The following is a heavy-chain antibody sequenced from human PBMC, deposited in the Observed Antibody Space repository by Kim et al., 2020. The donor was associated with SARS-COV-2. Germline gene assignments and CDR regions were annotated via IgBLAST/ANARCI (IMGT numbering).Heavy chain of an antibody. CDR3: AVSAGSSWSRKYYFDY. CDR2: ISYSGST. Sequence: SETLSLTCTVSGGSISNYYSSWIRQPPGKGLEWIGNISYSGSTNYNPSLKSRLTMSVDTSKNHFSLMLSSVTAADTAVYYCAVSAGSSWSRKYYFDYWGQGTLVTVSS. CDR1: GGSISNYY. D-gene: IGHD6-13*01. V-gene: IGHV4-59*08. J-gene: IGHJ4*02.